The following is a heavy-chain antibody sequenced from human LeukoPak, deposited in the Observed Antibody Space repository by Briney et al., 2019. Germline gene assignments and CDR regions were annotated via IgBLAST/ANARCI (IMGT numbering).Heavy chain of an antibody. D-gene: IGHD5-24*01. V-gene: IGHV3-33*06. CDR2: VRYDGSDK. CDR3: AKTGGRDGYGFDS. CDR1: GFTFSSHG. J-gene: IGHJ4*02. Sequence: GTSLRLSCPASGFTFSSHGMHWVRQAPGKGLEWVAVVRYDGSDKYYADSVKGRFTISRDNSKNTLYLQMNSLRAEDTALYYCAKTGGRDGYGFDSWGQGTLVTVSP.